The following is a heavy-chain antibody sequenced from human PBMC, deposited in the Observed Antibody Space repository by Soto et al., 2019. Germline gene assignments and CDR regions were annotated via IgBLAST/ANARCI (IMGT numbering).Heavy chain of an antibody. V-gene: IGHV2-5*01. CDR2: ISWKDEK. CDR3: AHRYGGNYYRWYFDS. Sequence: QITLKESDPTLVKPTQTLTVTCTFSGFSLSTSGAGVGWIRQSPGKAPEWLALISWKDEKRYNPGLKSRLTITKDTSKNQVVLTMTNLDPVDTATYFCAHRYGGNYYRWYFDSWGQGTLVTVSS. D-gene: IGHD1-26*01. CDR1: GFSLSTSGAG. J-gene: IGHJ4*02.